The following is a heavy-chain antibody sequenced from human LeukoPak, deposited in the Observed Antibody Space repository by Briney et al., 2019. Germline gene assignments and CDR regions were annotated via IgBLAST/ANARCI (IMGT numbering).Heavy chain of an antibody. V-gene: IGHV3-23*01. CDR3: AKDLITVTTLYYFDY. J-gene: IGHJ4*02. D-gene: IGHD4-17*01. CDR1: GFTFSSYA. Sequence: GGSLGLSCAASGFTFSSYAMSWVRQAPGKGLEWVSAISGSGGSTYYADSVKGRFTISRDNSKNTLYLQMNSLRAEDTAVYYCAKDLITVTTLYYFDYWGQGTLVTVSS. CDR2: ISGSGGST.